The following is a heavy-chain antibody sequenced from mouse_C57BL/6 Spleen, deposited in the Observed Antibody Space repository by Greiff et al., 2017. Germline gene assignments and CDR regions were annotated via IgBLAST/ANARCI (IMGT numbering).Heavy chain of an antibody. Sequence: VQLQQSGAELVKPGASVKLSCKASGYTFTEYTIHWVKQRSGQGLEWIGWFYPGSGSIKYNEKFQDKATLTADKSSSTVYMELRRLTSEDSAVYFCARHEVTAPNPTVRGDYFDYWGQGTTLTVSS. V-gene: IGHV1-62-2*01. CDR2: FYPGSGSI. CDR1: GYTFTEYT. CDR3: ARHEVTAPNPTVRGDYFDY. D-gene: IGHD1-1*01. J-gene: IGHJ2*01.